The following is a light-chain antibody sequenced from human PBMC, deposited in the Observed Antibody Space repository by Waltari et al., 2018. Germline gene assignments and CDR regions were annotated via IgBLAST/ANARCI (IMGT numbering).Light chain of an antibody. V-gene: IGLV2-11*01. J-gene: IGLJ2*01. CDR3: CSYAASYVV. CDR1: TSCGGGFTY. Sequence: QSALTQPRSVSGSPGQSVTISCTGATSCGGGFTYFSWYQQHPGKAPKLMIYHVSKRPSGVPDRFSGSKSGYTASLTISGLQAEDEADYYCCSYAASYVVFGGGTKLTVL. CDR2: HVS.